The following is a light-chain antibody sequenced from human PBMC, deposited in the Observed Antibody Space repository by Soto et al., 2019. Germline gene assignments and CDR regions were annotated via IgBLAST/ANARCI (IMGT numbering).Light chain of an antibody. CDR1: QTISGW. Sequence: IQMTQSPSTLSASVGVTVTITCRASQTISGWLAWYQQRPGKAPNLLIFDASTLESGVPSRFSGSGSGTTFTLTISSLQSDDFATYYCLQYNGYYRTFGQGTKVDIK. CDR3: LQYNGYYRT. J-gene: IGKJ1*01. CDR2: DAS. V-gene: IGKV1-5*01.